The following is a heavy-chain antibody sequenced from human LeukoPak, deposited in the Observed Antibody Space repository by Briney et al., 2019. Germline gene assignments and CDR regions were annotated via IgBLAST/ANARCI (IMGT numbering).Heavy chain of an antibody. CDR3: AKDATPGNSMWDYFDY. CDR1: GLTFSTHA. CDR2: IGGGDDI. V-gene: IGHV3-23*01. J-gene: IGHJ4*02. D-gene: IGHD1-7*01. Sequence: GRSRRLSCAASGLTFSTHAMSWVRQAPGKGLEYVSGIGGGDDIHYADSVKGRFTVSRDNPKNTLLLQMNSLRAEDTAVYYCAKDATPGNSMWDYFDYWGQGTLVTVSS.